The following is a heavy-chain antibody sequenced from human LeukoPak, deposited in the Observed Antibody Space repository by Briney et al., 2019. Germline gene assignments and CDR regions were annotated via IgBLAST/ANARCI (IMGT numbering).Heavy chain of an antibody. CDR2: IYTSGSS. D-gene: IGHD5-12*01. CDR3: AKSNGYGLIDY. Sequence: SETLSLTCTVSGGSISSGSYDWYWIRQPAGKGLEWIGHIYTSGSSNYSPSLKSRVTISVDTSKNQFSLKLSSVTAADTAMYYCAKSNGYGLIDYWGQGTLVTVSS. CDR1: GGSISSGSYD. V-gene: IGHV4-61*09. J-gene: IGHJ4*02.